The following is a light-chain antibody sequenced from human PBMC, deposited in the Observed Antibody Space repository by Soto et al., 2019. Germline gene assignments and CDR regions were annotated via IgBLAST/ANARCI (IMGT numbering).Light chain of an antibody. V-gene: IGKV3-15*01. CDR3: QQYHNRWT. J-gene: IGKJ1*01. CDR2: GAS. CDR1: QSVSSN. Sequence: EIMLTQSPGTLSLSPGERATLSCRASQSVSSNLVWYQQKPGQAPRLLIYGASTRVTGIPARFSGSGSGTEFTLTISSLQSEDFAVYYCQQYHNRWTFGQGTKVDIK.